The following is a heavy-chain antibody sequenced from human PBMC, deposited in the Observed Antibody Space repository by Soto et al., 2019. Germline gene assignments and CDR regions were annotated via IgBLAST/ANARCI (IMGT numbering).Heavy chain of an antibody. CDR2: TNYRSKWYY. CDR3: ARAHGQLWFAYAFDI. V-gene: IGHV6-1*01. J-gene: IGHJ3*02. D-gene: IGHD5-18*01. CDR1: GDSVSSNSAA. Sequence: QVQLQQSGAGLVKPSQTLSLTCAISGDSVSSNSAAWNWIRQSPSRGLEWLGRTNYRSKWYYDYAPSVRSRITTNPDTSKNQFSLQLNSVTPEDTAVYYCARAHGQLWFAYAFDIWGQGTMVTVSS.